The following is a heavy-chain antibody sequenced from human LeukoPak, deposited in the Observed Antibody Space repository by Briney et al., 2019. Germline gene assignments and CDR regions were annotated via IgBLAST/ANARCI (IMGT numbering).Heavy chain of an antibody. CDR3: ARHRAVSVVGNFYFDY. Sequence: SETLSLTCTVSGGSISSSSYYWGWIRQPPGKGLEWIGSIYYSGSTYYNPSLKSRVTTSVDTSKNQFSLKLSSVTAAETAVYYCARHRAVSVVGNFYFDYWGQGTLVTVSS. J-gene: IGHJ4*02. D-gene: IGHD1-26*01. CDR2: IYYSGST. V-gene: IGHV4-39*01. CDR1: GGSISSSSYY.